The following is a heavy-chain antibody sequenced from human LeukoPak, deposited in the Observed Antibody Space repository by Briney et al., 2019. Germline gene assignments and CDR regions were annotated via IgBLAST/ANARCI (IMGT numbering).Heavy chain of an antibody. CDR1: GGTFSSYA. D-gene: IGHD3-9*01. V-gene: IGHV1-69*06. Sequence: ASVKVSCKASGGTFSSYAISWVRQAPGQGLEWMGGIIPIFGTANYAQKFQGRVTITADKSTSTAYMELSSLRSEDTAVYYCATRGDLTGYPYYFDYWGQGTLVTVSS. J-gene: IGHJ4*02. CDR2: IIPIFGTA. CDR3: ATRGDLTGYPYYFDY.